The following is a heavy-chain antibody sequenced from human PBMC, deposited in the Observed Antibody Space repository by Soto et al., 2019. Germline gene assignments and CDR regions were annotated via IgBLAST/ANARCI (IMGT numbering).Heavy chain of an antibody. CDR2: IYGGGTT. CDR3: VQTTGWPGFDF. V-gene: IGHV3-53*01. D-gene: IGHD6-19*01. CDR1: GFTVSSKY. J-gene: IGHJ4*02. Sequence: EVQLVESGGGLIQPGGSLRLCCAASGFTVSSKYMTWVRQAPGKGLEWVSVIYGGGTTYYADSVKGRFTISRDNSKNTLYLQVNSLRAEDTAVYDCVQTTGWPGFDFWGQGTLVTVSS.